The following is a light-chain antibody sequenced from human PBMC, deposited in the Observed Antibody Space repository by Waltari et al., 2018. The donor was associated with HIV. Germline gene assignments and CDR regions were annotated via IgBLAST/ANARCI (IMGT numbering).Light chain of an antibody. Sequence: EIVLTQSPGTLSLPPGDRATLSCRASQHVGSRRLAWYQRKLGQAPRLLIYDASTRATGIPDRFSGSGSGTDFTLTINRLEPEDFAVYFCQQYGDTPLTFGGGTKVEIK. CDR3: QQYGDTPLT. V-gene: IGKV3-20*01. CDR2: DAS. J-gene: IGKJ4*01. CDR1: QHVGSRR.